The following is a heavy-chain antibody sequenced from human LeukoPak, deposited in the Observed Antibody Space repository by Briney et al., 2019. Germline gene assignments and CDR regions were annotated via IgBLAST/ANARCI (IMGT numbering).Heavy chain of an antibody. J-gene: IGHJ4*02. D-gene: IGHD3-10*01. CDR1: GGSISGFH. CDR3: ASSGFGEWGFDY. CDR2: IYYSGST. V-gene: IGHV4-59*01. Sequence: SETLSLTCTVSGGSISGFHWSWIRQPPGKGLEWIGYIYYSGSTNYNPSLKSRVTISVDTSKNQFSLKLSSVTAADTAVYYCASSGFGEWGFDYWGQGTLVTVSS.